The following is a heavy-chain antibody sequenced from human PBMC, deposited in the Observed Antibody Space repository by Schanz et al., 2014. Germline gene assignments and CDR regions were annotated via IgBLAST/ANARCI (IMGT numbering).Heavy chain of an antibody. CDR3: ARGLIAAAGGAFDY. CDR2: ISGSGGDT. J-gene: IGHJ4*02. D-gene: IGHD6-13*01. CDR1: GFTFSSYA. V-gene: IGHV3-23*04. Sequence: EVQLVESGGGVVQPGRSLRLSCAASGFTFSSYAMSWVRQAPGKGLEWVSAISGSGGDTYYADSVKGRFTMSRDNSKNTLYLQMNSLRAGDAAVYYCARGLIAAAGGAFDYWGQGTLVAVSA.